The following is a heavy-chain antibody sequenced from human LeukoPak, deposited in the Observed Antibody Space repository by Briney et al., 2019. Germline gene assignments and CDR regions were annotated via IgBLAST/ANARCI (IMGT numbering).Heavy chain of an antibody. CDR1: GFTVSSNY. V-gene: IGHV3-53*01. CDR3: ARDGYSSSPRGGYFDY. J-gene: IGHJ4*02. Sequence: GGSLRLSCAASGFTVSSNYMSWVRQAPGKGLEWVSVIYSGGSTYYADSVKGRFTISRDNSKNTLYLQMNSLRAEDTAVYYCARDGYSSSPRGGYFDYWGQGTLVTVSS. D-gene: IGHD6-13*01. CDR2: IYSGGST.